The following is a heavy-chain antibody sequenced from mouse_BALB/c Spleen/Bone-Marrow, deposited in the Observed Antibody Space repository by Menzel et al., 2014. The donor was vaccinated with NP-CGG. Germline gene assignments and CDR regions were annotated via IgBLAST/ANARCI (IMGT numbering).Heavy chain of an antibody. V-gene: IGHV7-3*02. CDR3: ARDMGGLLFDS. Sequence: EVMLVESGGGLVQPGGSLRLSCATSGFTFTDYYMNWVRQPPGKALEWLAFIRNKAYGHTTEYSASVKGRFTISRDNSQNILYLQMNTLRVEDSATYSCARDMGGLLFDSWGQGAS. CDR1: GFTFTDYY. J-gene: IGHJ2*02. CDR2: IRNKAYGHTT.